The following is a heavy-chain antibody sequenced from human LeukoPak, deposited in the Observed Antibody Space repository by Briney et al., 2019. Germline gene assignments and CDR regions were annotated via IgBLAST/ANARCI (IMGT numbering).Heavy chain of an antibody. CDR2: IIGRSNTI. CDR3: TRGARRFCSNASSDRDVF. CDR1: GFTFNDYF. J-gene: IGHJ4*02. D-gene: IGHD2-2*02. Sequence: GGSLSLPCAASGFTFNDYFMRWLRQAPGKGLVGVSFIIGRSNTIHYSDSVKGRFTISRDNAKNSLKLQMNSLSPEDTGVYYCTRGARRFCSNASSDRDVFWGQGTLVIVSS. V-gene: IGHV3-11*04.